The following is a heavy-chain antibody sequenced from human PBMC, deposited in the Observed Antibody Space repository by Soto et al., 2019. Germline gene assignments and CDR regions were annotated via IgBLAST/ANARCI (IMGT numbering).Heavy chain of an antibody. Sequence: GGSLRLSCAPSGFAFSNYAMNWVRQAPGKGLEWVSAISGSGGSTYYADSVKGRFTISRDNSKNTLYLQMNSLRAEDTAVYYYAMLKSGRNSYRGMDFWGQGTTVTVS. CDR2: ISGSGGST. CDR1: GFAFSNYA. CDR3: AMLKSGRNSYRGMDF. J-gene: IGHJ6*02. V-gene: IGHV3-23*01. D-gene: IGHD1-26*01.